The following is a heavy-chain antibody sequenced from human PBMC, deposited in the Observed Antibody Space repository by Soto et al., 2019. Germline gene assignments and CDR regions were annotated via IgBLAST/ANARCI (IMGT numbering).Heavy chain of an antibody. CDR3: ARGKSIFYGMDV. CDR1: GFTFSDYY. J-gene: IGHJ6*02. CDR2: ISSSGTTI. V-gene: IGHV3-11*01. Sequence: QVQLVESGGGLVKPGGSLRLSCAASGFTFSDYYMIWIRQAPGKGLEWVSYISSSGTTIYHADSVEGRFTISRDNAKNSLFLQMNSLRAEDTAVYYCARGKSIFYGMDVWGQGTTVTVSS. D-gene: IGHD2-15*01.